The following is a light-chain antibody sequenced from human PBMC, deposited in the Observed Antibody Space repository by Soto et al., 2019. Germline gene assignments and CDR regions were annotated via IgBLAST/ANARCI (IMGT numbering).Light chain of an antibody. CDR1: QSVSNY. J-gene: IGKJ3*01. CDR3: QQRSNWL. V-gene: IGKV3-11*01. Sequence: ENVLTQSPATLSLSPGGRATLSCRASQSVSNYVAWYQQKPGQAPRLLIYDASNRATGIPARFSGSGSGTDVTLTISSLEPEDFAVYYCQQRSNWLFGPGTKVDIK. CDR2: DAS.